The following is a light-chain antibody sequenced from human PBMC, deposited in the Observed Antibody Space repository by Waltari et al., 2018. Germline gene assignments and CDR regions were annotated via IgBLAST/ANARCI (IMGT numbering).Light chain of an antibody. V-gene: IGLV2-14*03. CDR1: SRDVGDYDW. CDR3: TSYTSRHSLV. Sequence: QSALTQPASVSGSPGQSITISCTGTSRDVGDYDWVSWYQQHPGKAPKVVIFDVSYRPSGVSNRFSGSKSGKTASLTISGLQAEDEADYYCTSYTSRHSLVFGTGTKVTVL. CDR2: DVS. J-gene: IGLJ1*01.